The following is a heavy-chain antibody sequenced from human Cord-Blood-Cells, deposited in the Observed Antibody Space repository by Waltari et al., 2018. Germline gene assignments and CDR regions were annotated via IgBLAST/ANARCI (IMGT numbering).Heavy chain of an antibody. CDR1: GYTLTELS. J-gene: IGHJ4*02. Sequence: QVQLVQSGAEVKKPGASVKVSCKVSGYTLTELSMHWVRQAPGKGLEWMGGFDPKDDETIYAQKCQGRGTMTKNTSTDTAVMELSSLGSEDAAVDYCAADPRVAGSELVLFFYGGQGSLVTVSS. D-gene: IGHD6-19*01. CDR3: AADPRVAGSELVLFFY. V-gene: IGHV1-24*01. CDR2: FDPKDDET.